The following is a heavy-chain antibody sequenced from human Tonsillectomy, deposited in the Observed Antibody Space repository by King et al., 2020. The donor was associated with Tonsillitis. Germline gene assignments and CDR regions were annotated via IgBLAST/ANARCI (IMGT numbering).Heavy chain of an antibody. D-gene: IGHD3-3*01. Sequence: VQLVESGGGLVQPGGSLRLSCAASGFTFSSFAMTWFRQAPGKGLEWCSSISDSAGGTYYADSVNGRFTISRDNSKNTLYLQVNGRRAEDTAVYYCAKLLRSGYHLYYMDVWGKGTTVTVSS. CDR1: GFTFSSFA. CDR2: ISDSAGGT. J-gene: IGHJ6*03. CDR3: AKLLRSGYHLYYMDV. V-gene: IGHV3-23*04.